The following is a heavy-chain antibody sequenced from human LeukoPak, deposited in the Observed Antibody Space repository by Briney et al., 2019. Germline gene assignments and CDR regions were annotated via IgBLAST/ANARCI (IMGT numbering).Heavy chain of an antibody. CDR3: ARAVSYYYDSSGYGPFGSTKADAFDI. V-gene: IGHV4-34*01. CDR2: INHSGST. J-gene: IGHJ3*02. Sequence: SETLSLTCAVYGGSFSGYYWSWLRQPPGKGLEWIREINHSGSTNYHTFLKSRVNISVDTSKNQFSLKLSSVTAADTAVYYCARAVSYYYDSSGYGPFGSTKADAFDIWGQGTMVTVSS. D-gene: IGHD3-22*01. CDR1: GGSFSGYY.